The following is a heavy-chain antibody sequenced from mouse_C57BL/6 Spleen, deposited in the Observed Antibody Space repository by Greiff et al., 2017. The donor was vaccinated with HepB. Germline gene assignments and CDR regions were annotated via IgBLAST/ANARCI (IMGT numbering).Heavy chain of an antibody. CDR2: IRLKSDNYAT. CDR3: PIYYDYDVPFAY. Sequence: EESGGGLVQPGGSMKLSCVASGFTFSNYWMNWVRQSPEKGLEWVAQIRLKSDNYATHYAESVKGRFTISRDDSKSSVYLQMNNLRAEDTGIYYCPIYYDYDVPFAYWGQGTLVTVSA. V-gene: IGHV6-3*01. J-gene: IGHJ3*01. D-gene: IGHD2-4*01. CDR1: GFTFSNYW.